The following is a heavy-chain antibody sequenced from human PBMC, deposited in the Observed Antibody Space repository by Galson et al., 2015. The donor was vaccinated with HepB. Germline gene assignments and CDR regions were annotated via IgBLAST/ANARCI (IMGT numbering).Heavy chain of an antibody. V-gene: IGHV3-11*05. CDR1: GFTFSDYY. Sequence: SLRLSCAASGFTFSDYYMSWIRQAPGKGLEWVSYISSSSSYTNYADSVKGRFTISRDNAKNSLYLQMNSLRAEDTAVYYCARDRVLGSSSHYYYGMDVWGQGTTVTVSS. J-gene: IGHJ6*02. D-gene: IGHD6-13*01. CDR3: ARDRVLGSSSHYYYGMDV. CDR2: ISSSSSYT.